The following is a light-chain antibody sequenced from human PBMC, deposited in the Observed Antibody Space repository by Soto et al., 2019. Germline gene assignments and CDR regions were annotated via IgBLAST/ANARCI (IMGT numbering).Light chain of an antibody. CDR2: DVS. CDR3: CSYAGGYAYV. Sequence: QSALTQPRSVSGSPGQSVTISCTGTSSDVGGYNYVSWYQQHPGKAPKLMIYDVSKRPSGVPDRFSGSKSGNTASLTISGLQAEDDADYYCCSYAGGYAYVFGTGTNVTVL. J-gene: IGLJ1*01. CDR1: SSDVGGYNY. V-gene: IGLV2-11*01.